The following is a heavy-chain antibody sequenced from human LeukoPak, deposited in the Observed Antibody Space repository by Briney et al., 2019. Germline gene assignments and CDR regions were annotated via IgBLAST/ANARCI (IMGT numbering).Heavy chain of an antibody. J-gene: IGHJ4*02. D-gene: IGHD3-10*01. CDR2: INPNTGDT. CDR3: AKLYGSGIPVDY. Sequence: ASVKVSCKASGYTFTAYYMHWVRQAPGQGLEWMGWINPNTGDTRPAERFQGRVTMTRDSSITTIYLELTRLTSDDTAVYYCAKLYGSGIPVDYWGQGTLVTVSS. V-gene: IGHV1-2*02. CDR1: GYTFTAYY.